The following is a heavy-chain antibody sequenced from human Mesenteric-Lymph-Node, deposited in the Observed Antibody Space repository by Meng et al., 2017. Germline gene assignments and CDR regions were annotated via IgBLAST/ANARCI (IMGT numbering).Heavy chain of an antibody. D-gene: IGHD5-18*01. CDR2: ISYDGSNK. CDR3: AKDLDTAMATDY. V-gene: IGHV3-30*04. Sequence: GESLKISCAASGFTFSSYAMHWVRQAPGKGLEWVAVISYDGSNKYYADSVKGRFTISRDKSKNTLYLQMNSLRAEDTAVYYCAKDLDTAMATDYWGQGTLVTVSS. J-gene: IGHJ4*02. CDR1: GFTFSSYA.